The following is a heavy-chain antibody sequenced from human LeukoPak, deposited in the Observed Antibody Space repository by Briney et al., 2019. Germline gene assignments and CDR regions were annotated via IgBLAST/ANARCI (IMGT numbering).Heavy chain of an antibody. CDR3: ARTCGITGCFDY. CDR2: INPSGGST. CDR1: GYTFTSYY. Sequence: ASVKVSCKASGYTFTSYYMHWVRQAPGQGLEWMGIINPSGGSTSYAQKFQGRVTMTRDTSTSTAYMELSSLRSEDTAVYYCARTCGITGCFDYWGQGTLVTVSS. J-gene: IGHJ4*02. D-gene: IGHD1-20*01. V-gene: IGHV1-46*01.